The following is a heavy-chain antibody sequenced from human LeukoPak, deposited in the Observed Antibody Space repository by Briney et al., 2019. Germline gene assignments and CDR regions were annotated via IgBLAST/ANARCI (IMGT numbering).Heavy chain of an antibody. CDR2: IYYSGST. J-gene: IGHJ3*02. D-gene: IGHD6-13*01. CDR1: GGSFSGYY. Sequence: SETLSLTCAVYGGSFSGYYWSWIRQPPGKGLEWIGSIYYSGSTYYNPSLKSRVSISVDTSKNQFSLKLSSVTAADTAVYYCARPVSYSSSWYIAFDIWGQGTMVTVSS. V-gene: IGHV4-34*01. CDR3: ARPVSYSSSWYIAFDI.